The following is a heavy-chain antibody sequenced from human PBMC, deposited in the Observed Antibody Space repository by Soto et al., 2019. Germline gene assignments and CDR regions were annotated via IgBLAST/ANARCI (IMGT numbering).Heavy chain of an antibody. CDR1: GFIFENFG. J-gene: IGHJ4*02. D-gene: IGHD2-15*01. CDR2: ISGSGFKK. V-gene: IGHV3-21*01. Sequence: GGSLRLSCAASGFIFENFGMSWVRQAPGKGLEWISSISGSGFKKYYADSVKGRFTISRDNAKNSLYLQVNSLRAEDTAVYYCARGVVAGVSIGYWGQGTLVTVSS. CDR3: ARGVVAGVSIGY.